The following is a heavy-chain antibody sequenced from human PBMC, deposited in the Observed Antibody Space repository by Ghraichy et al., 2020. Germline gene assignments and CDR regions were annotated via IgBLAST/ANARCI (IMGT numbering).Heavy chain of an antibody. CDR2: IWFDGSNE. V-gene: IGHV3-33*01. CDR3: ARDCNYRWFDP. CDR1: GFTFSNYA. D-gene: IGHD4-11*01. Sequence: GGSLRLSCAASGFTFSNYAMHWVRQAPGKGLEWVTVIWFDGSNEYYADSVKGRFTISRDNSKNTLYLQMNSLRAEDTAVYYCARDCNYRWFDPWGQGTLVTVSS. J-gene: IGHJ5*02.